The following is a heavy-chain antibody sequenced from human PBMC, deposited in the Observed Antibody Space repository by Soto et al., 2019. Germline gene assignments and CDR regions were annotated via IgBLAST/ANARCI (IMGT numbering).Heavy chain of an antibody. CDR3: ANFAFYDFRSGYAPCYGMDV. J-gene: IGHJ6*02. V-gene: IGHV3-30*18. CDR2: ISYDGSNK. D-gene: IGHD3-3*01. Sequence: QVQLVESGGGVVQPGRSLRLSCAASGFTFSSYGMHWVRQAPGKGLEWVAVISYDGSNKYYADSVKGRFTISRDNSKNTLYLQINSLTAEHTAVYYCANFAFYDFRSGYAPCYGMDVWGQGTTVTVSS. CDR1: GFTFSSYG.